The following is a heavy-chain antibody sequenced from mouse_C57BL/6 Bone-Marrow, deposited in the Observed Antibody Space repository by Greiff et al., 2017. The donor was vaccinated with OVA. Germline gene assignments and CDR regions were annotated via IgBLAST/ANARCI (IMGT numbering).Heavy chain of an antibody. D-gene: IGHD1-1*01. J-gene: IGHJ4*01. CDR1: GFTFSSYA. Sequence: EVMLVESGEGLVKPGGSLKLSCAASGFTFSSYAMSWVRQTPEKRLEWVAYISSGGDYIYYADTVKGRFTISRDNARNTLYLQMSSLKSEDTAMYYCTRDSHYYGSSYAMDYWGQGTSVTVSS. V-gene: IGHV5-9-1*02. CDR2: ISSGGDYI. CDR3: TRDSHYYGSSYAMDY.